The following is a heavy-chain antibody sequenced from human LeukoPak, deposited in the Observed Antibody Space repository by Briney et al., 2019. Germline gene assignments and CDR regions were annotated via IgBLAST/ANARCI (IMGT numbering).Heavy chain of an antibody. CDR3: ARVGPKYGRGGSCLEGYFQH. V-gene: IGHV7-4-1*02. CDR2: INTNTGNP. CDR1: GHTFTRYA. J-gene: IGHJ1*01. D-gene: IGHD2-15*01. Sequence: ASVKVSCKASGHTFTRYAMNWVRQAPGQGLEWMGWINTNTGNPTYAQVFTGRFVFSLDTSVSTAYLQISSLKAEDTAVYYCARVGPKYGRGGSCLEGYFQHWGQGTLVTVSS.